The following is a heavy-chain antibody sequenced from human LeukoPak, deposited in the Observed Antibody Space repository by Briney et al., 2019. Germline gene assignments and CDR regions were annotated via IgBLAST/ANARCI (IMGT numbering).Heavy chain of an antibody. CDR1: GGSFSGYY. V-gene: IGHV4-34*01. J-gene: IGHJ5*02. CDR2: INHSGST. D-gene: IGHD6-19*01. CDR3: ARVAKIAVAVIWFDP. Sequence: SETLSLTCAVYGGSFSGYYWSWIRQPPGKGLEWIGEINHSGSTNYNPSLKSRVTISVDTSKNQFSLKLSSMTAADTAVYYCARVAKIAVAVIWFDPWGQGTLVTVSS.